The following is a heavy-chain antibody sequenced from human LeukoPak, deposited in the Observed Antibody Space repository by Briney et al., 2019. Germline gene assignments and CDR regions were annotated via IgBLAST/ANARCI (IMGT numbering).Heavy chain of an antibody. CDR3: ARGGWRMIAFDI. CDR1: GYAFTGYY. CDR2: INPNSGGT. Sequence: GASVKVSCKASGYAFTGYYMHWVRQAPGQGLEWMGWINPNSGGTNYAQKFQGRVTMTRDMSTSTVYMELSSLRSDDTAVYYCARGGWRMIAFDIWGQGTMVTVSS. D-gene: IGHD3-22*01. J-gene: IGHJ3*02. V-gene: IGHV1-2*02.